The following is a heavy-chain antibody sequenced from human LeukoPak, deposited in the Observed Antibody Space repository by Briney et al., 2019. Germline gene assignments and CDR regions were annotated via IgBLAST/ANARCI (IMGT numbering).Heavy chain of an antibody. V-gene: IGHV3-33*01. CDR1: GFTFSSYG. D-gene: IGHD6-19*01. Sequence: PGRSLRLSCAASGFTFSSYGVHWVRQAPGKGLEWVALIWYDGTNKYYADSVKGRFTISRDNSKNTLYLQMNSLRAEDTAVYYCARDFSSGWPDYWGQGTLVTVSS. J-gene: IGHJ4*02. CDR2: IWYDGTNK. CDR3: ARDFSSGWPDY.